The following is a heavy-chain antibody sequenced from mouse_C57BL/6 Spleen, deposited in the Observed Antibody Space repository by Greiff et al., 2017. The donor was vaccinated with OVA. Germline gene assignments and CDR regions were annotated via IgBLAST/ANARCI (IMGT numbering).Heavy chain of an antibody. J-gene: IGHJ4*01. V-gene: IGHV2-5*01. D-gene: IGHD1-1*01. Sequence: QVQLQQSGPGLVQPSQSLSITCTVSGFSLTSYGVHWVRQSPGKGLAWLGVIWRGGSTDYNAAFMSRLSITKDNSKSQVFFKMNSLQADDTAIYYCAKNFLTTVNLMDYWGQGTSVTVSS. CDR1: GFSLTSYG. CDR2: IWRGGST. CDR3: AKNFLTTVNLMDY.